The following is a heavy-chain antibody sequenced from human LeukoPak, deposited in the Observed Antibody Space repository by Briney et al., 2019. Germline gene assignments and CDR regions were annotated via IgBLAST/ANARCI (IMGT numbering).Heavy chain of an antibody. Sequence: GGSLRLSCEASGFAFSSYAMSWVRQAPGKGLEWVANIKQDGSEKYYVDSVKGRFTISRDKAKNSLYLQMNSLRAEDTAVYYCARGGPPRIAAAGTHYYYYGMDVWGQGTTVTVSS. J-gene: IGHJ6*02. D-gene: IGHD6-13*01. CDR1: GFAFSSYA. CDR2: IKQDGSEK. CDR3: ARGGPPRIAAAGTHYYYYGMDV. V-gene: IGHV3-7*03.